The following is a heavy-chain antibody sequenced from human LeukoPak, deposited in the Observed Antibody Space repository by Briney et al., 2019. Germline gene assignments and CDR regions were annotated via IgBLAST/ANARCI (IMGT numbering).Heavy chain of an antibody. Sequence: GGSXXLSCXASGFTFXXXXMSXXXQXXGXGXEXXSXXXSSGSTIYYADSVKGRFTISRDNAKNSLYLQMNSLRAEDTAVYYCARGGYSYGHRVSLLDYWGQGTLVTVSS. CDR3: ARGGYSYGHRVSLLDY. J-gene: IGHJ4*02. CDR1: GFTFXXXX. D-gene: IGHD5-18*01. V-gene: IGHV3-11*01. CDR2: XXSSGSTI.